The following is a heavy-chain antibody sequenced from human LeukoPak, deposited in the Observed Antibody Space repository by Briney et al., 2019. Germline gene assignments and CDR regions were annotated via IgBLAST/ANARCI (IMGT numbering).Heavy chain of an antibody. J-gene: IGHJ3*02. CDR2: IIPILGIA. D-gene: IGHD1-20*01. CDR3: ARARYNWNHAPPPDAFDI. Sequence: SVKVSCKASGGTFSSYAISWVRQAPGQGLEWMGRIIPILGIANYAQKFQGRVTITADESTSTAYMELSSLRSEDTAVYYCARARYNWNHAPPPDAFDIWGQGTMVTVSS. V-gene: IGHV1-69*04. CDR1: GGTFSSYA.